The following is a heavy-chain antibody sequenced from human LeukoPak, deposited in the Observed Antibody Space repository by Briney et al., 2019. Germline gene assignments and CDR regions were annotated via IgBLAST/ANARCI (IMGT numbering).Heavy chain of an antibody. V-gene: IGHV1-18*01. CDR1: GYTFTSYS. D-gene: IGHD3-10*01. J-gene: IGHJ4*02. Sequence: ASVKVSCKASGYTFTSYSISWVRQAPGQGLQWMGWISAYNGNTNYAQKLQGRVTMTTDTSTSTAYMELRSLRSDDTAVYYCARGMTYYGSGSGYFDYWGQGTLVTVSS. CDR3: ARGMTYYGSGSGYFDY. CDR2: ISAYNGNT.